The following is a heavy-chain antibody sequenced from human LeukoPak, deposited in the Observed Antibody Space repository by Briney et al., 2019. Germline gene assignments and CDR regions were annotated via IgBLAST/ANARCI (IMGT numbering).Heavy chain of an antibody. CDR2: ISGSGGST. V-gene: IGHV3-23*01. J-gene: IGHJ5*02. CDR3: AKVSVCSSTSCYGDWFDP. CDR1: GFTFSSYA. Sequence: PGGSLRLSCAASGFTFSSYAMSWVRQAPGRGLEWVSAISGSGGSTYYADSVKGRFTISRDNSKNTLYLQMNSLRAEDTAVYYCAKVSVCSSTSCYGDWFDPWGQGTLVTVSS. D-gene: IGHD2-2*01.